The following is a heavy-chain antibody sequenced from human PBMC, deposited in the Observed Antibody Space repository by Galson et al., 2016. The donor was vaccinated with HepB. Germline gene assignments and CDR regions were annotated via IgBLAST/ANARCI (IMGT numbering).Heavy chain of an antibody. CDR3: ARRSTNYYFGMDV. Sequence: ETLSLTCTISGGSISSFYWSWIRQTPGKGLEWLGYIKYSWNTYYNPPLKSRVTMSVDTSKNQFSLRLNSVTAADTAVYYCARRSTNYYFGMDVWGQGTTVIVSS. CDR2: IKYSWNT. V-gene: IGHV4-59*08. CDR1: GGSISSFY. J-gene: IGHJ6*02.